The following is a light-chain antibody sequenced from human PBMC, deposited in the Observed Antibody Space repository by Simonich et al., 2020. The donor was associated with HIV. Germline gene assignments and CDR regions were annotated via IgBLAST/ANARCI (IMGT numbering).Light chain of an antibody. V-gene: IGLV4-69*01. J-gene: IGLJ3*02. CDR2: VDRDGSH. Sequence: QLVLTQSPSASASLGASVRLTCPLSSGHSRYDIAWHQQQPEKGPRDLMKVDRDGSHSQGYEIPARFSGSSYGAERYLTISSLQSEDEADYYCQTWDAGAGANWVFGGGTKLTVL. CDR1: SGHSRYD. CDR3: QTWDAGAGANWV.